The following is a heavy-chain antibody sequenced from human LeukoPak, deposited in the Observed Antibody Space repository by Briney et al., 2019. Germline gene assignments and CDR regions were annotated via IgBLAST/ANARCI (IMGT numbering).Heavy chain of an antibody. CDR2: ISSSSSYI. Sequence: ETLSLTCTVSGGSISSRPYYWGWVRQAPGKGLEWVSSISSSSSYIYYADSVKGRFTISRDDAKNSLSLQMNSLRAEDTAVYYCARSGIKMVRGLIIKSPYHMDVWGKGTTVTVSS. CDR1: GGSISSRPYY. V-gene: IGHV3-21*01. J-gene: IGHJ6*03. CDR3: ARSGIKMVRGLIIKSPYHMDV. D-gene: IGHD3-10*01.